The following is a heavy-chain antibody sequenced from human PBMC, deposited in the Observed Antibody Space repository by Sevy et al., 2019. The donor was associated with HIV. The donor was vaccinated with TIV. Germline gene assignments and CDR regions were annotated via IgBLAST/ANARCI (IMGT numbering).Heavy chain of an antibody. CDR1: GFTFSSYW. D-gene: IGHD6-13*01. V-gene: IGHV3-74*01. CDR3: VRGSSSWNGMDY. J-gene: IGHJ4*02. Sequence: GGSLRLSCAASGFTFSSYWMHWVRQAPGKGLVSVSRINIDVSDTSYADSVKGRFTISRDNAKNRLYLQMNSLRAEDTAVYYCVRGSSSWNGMDYWGQGTLVTVSS. CDR2: INIDVSDT.